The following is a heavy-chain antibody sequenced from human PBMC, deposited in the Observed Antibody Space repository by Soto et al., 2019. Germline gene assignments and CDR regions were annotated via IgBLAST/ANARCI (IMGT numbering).Heavy chain of an antibody. CDR1: GYSFTSYW. D-gene: IGHD2-2*01. CDR3: ASSRDIVVVPAPYYYGMDV. V-gene: IGHV5-51*01. Sequence: GESLKISCKGSGYSFTSYWIGWVRQMPGKGLEWMGIIYPGDSDTRYSPSFQGQVTISADKSISTAYLQWSSLRAEDTAVYYCASSRDIVVVPAPYYYGMDVWGQGTTVTVSS. CDR2: IYPGDSDT. J-gene: IGHJ6*02.